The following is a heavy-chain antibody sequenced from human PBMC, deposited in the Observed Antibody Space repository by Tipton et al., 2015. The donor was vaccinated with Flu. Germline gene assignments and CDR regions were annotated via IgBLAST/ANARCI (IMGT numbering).Heavy chain of an antibody. CDR2: INHSGST. Sequence: TLSLTCAVYGGSFSGYYWSWIRQSPGKGLEWIGEINHSGSTNYNPSLKSRVTISVDTSKNQFSLKLSSVTAADTAVYYCARMNYYGSGSYYPGGDYWGQGTLVTVSS. D-gene: IGHD3-10*01. CDR1: GGSFSGYY. V-gene: IGHV4-34*01. J-gene: IGHJ4*02. CDR3: ARMNYYGSGSYYPGGDY.